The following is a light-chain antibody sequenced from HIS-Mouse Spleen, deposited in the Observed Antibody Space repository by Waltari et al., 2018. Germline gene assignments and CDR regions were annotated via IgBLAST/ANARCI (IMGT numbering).Light chain of an antibody. CDR1: QSVSSSY. Sequence: EIVLTQSPGTLSLSPGERATLSCRASQSVSSSYLDWYQQKPGQAPRRLICGASSRATGIPDRFSGSGSGTDFTLNISRLEPEDFAVYYCQQYGSSFTFGPGTKVDIK. CDR3: QQYGSSFT. CDR2: GAS. J-gene: IGKJ3*01. V-gene: IGKV3-20*01.